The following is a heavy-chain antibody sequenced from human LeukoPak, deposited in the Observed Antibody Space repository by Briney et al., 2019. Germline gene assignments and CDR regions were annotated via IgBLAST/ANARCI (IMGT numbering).Heavy chain of an antibody. J-gene: IGHJ4*02. D-gene: IGHD3-9*01. CDR3: ARGRYLDWLFQGFDY. CDR2: IWDDGSNK. Sequence: GRSLRLSCAASGFIFSRYGMHWVRQAPGKGLEWVAVIWDDGSNKYYADSVKGRFTISRDNSKNTLYLQMNSLRGEDTAVYYCARGRYLDWLFQGFDYWGQGTLVTVSS. V-gene: IGHV3-33*01. CDR1: GFIFSRYG.